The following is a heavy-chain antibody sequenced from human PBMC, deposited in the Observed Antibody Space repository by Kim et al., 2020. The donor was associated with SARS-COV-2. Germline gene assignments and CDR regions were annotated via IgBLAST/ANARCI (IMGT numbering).Heavy chain of an antibody. V-gene: IGHV3-13*04. Sequence: GGSLRLSCAASGFTFSSYDMHWVRQATGKGLEWVSAIGTAGDTYYPGSVKGRFTISRENAKNSLYLQMNSLRAGDTAVYYCARENRGLAVGYYGMDVWGQGTTVTVSS. D-gene: IGHD3-16*01. CDR2: IGTAGDT. CDR3: ARENRGLAVGYYGMDV. J-gene: IGHJ6*02. CDR1: GFTFSSYD.